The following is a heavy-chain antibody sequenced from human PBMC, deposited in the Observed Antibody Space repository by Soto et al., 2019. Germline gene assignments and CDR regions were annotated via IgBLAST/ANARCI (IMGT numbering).Heavy chain of an antibody. CDR1: GFSFNNYY. CDR3: TRGGAVAAVDI. J-gene: IGHJ3*02. V-gene: IGHV3-74*01. Sequence: EVQLVESGGGLVQPGESLRLSCAASGFSFNNYYMHWVRQAPGTGLVWVSRINGEETITSYADSVKGRFTISRDNAKNTLYLQMNSLRAEDAAVYYCTRGGAVAAVDIWGQGTMVTVSS. D-gene: IGHD6-19*01. CDR2: INGEETIT.